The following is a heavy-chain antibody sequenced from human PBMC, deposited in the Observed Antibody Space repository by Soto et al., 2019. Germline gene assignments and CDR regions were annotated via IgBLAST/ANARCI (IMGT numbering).Heavy chain of an antibody. CDR3: AKDKERFLEWLNPVIGY. D-gene: IGHD3-3*01. V-gene: IGHV3-23*01. CDR2: ISGSGGST. CDR1: GFTFSSYA. Sequence: AGGSLRLSCAASGFTFSSYAMNWVRQAPGEGLEWVSAISGSGGSTYYADSVKGRFTISRDNSKNTLCLQMNSLRAEDTAVYYCAKDKERFLEWLNPVIGYWGQGTLVTVSS. J-gene: IGHJ4*02.